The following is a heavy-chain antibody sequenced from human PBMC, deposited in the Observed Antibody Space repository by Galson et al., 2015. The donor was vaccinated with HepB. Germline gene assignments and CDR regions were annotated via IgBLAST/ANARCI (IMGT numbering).Heavy chain of an antibody. CDR3: ASGSSTSN. V-gene: IGHV1-18*01. CDR1: AHTFTSYG. D-gene: IGHD2-2*01. Sequence: SVKVSCKASAHTFTSYGFAWVRQAPGQGLEWMGRINPYNGNANYAPRFQGRVTMTTDTSTSTAYLELRSLRSDDTAVYYCASGSSTSNWGQGTLVTVSS. CDR2: INPYNGNA. J-gene: IGHJ4*02.